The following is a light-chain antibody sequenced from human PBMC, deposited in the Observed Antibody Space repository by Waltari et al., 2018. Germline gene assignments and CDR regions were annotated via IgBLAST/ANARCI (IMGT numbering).Light chain of an antibody. V-gene: IGKV3-11*01. J-gene: IGKJ4*01. CDR1: QSVNWY. CDR3: QQRRNWPLT. CDR2: DTS. Sequence: EIVLTPSPATLSLCPGERATLSCRASQSVNWYLAWYQQRPGQAPRLLIYDTSNRATGIPARFRVSGSETDVTLTISSLEPEDSAVYYGQQRRNWPLTCGGGTKVEIK.